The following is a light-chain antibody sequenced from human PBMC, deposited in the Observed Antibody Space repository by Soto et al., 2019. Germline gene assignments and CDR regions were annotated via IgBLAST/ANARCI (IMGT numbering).Light chain of an antibody. CDR2: AAS. CDR1: QDINSY. Sequence: GDRVTITCRASQDINSYLAWYQQTPGKAPNLLIYAASILQSGVPSRFSGSGSGIDFTLTISSLQPEDFATYYCQQLSSSPFTFGPGTKVDIK. CDR3: QQLSSSPFT. J-gene: IGKJ3*01. V-gene: IGKV1-9*01.